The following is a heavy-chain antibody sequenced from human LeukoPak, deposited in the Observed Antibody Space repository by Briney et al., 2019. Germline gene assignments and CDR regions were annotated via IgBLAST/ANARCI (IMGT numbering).Heavy chain of an antibody. CDR2: ISSSGSTI. D-gene: IGHD3-10*01. CDR1: GFTVSSYE. CDR3: ARLLWFGELLP. Sequence: TGGSLRLSCAASGFTVSSYEMNWVRQAPGKGLEWVSYISSSGSTIYYADSVKGRFTISRDNAKNSLYLQMNSLRAEDTAVYYCARLLWFGELLPWGQGTLVTVSS. V-gene: IGHV3-48*03. J-gene: IGHJ5*02.